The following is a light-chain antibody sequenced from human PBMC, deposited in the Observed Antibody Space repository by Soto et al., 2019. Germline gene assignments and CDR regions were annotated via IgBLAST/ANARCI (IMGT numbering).Light chain of an antibody. V-gene: IGKV3-20*01. J-gene: IGKJ1*01. CDR2: GAS. CDR3: QQYTRSSWT. Sequence: EIVLTQSPGTLSLSPGERATLSCRASQSVSSSYLAWYQQKPGQAPRLLIYGASSRATGIPDRFSGSGSGTDFTLTISSLEPEDFAVYYCQQYTRSSWTFGPGTKVDIK. CDR1: QSVSSSY.